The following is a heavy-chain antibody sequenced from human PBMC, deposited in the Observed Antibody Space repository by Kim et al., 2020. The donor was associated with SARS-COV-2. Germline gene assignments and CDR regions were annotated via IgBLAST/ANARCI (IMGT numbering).Heavy chain of an antibody. CDR2: IYTSGST. Sequence: SETLSLTCTVSGGSISSGSYYWSWIRQPAGKGLEWIGRIYTSGSTNYNPSLKSRVTISVDTSKNQFSLKLSSVTAADTAVYYCARVTYPSYQRTDYGMDVWGQGTTVTVSS. D-gene: IGHD2-2*01. CDR1: GGSISSGSYY. V-gene: IGHV4-61*02. CDR3: ARVTYPSYQRTDYGMDV. J-gene: IGHJ6*02.